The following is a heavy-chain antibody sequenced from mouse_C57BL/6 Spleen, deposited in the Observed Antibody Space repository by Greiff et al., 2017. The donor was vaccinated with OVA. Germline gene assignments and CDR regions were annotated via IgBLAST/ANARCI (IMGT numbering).Heavy chain of an antibody. CDR3: ARGVTTVVATRDAMDY. D-gene: IGHD1-1*01. CDR1: GFTFSDYG. Sequence: EVKLVESGGGLVKPGGSLKLSCAASGFTFSDYGMHWVRQAPEKGLEWVAYISSGSSTIYYADTVKGRFTISRDNAKNTLFLQMTSLRSEDTAMYYCARGVTTVVATRDAMDYWGQGTSVTVSS. V-gene: IGHV5-17*01. J-gene: IGHJ4*01. CDR2: ISSGSSTI.